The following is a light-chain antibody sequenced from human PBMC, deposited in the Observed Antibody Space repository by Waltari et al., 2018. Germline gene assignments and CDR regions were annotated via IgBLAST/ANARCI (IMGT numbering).Light chain of an antibody. V-gene: IGKV1-8*01. CDR2: SSS. CDR1: QGVSSF. CDR3: QQYYGYPLT. J-gene: IGKJ5*01. Sequence: AIRMTPSPSSFSASTGDRVTISFRASQGVSSFLAWYQQKPGKAPKLLIYSSSTLQTGVPSRFSGSGSGTDVTRTISGLQSEDFATYYCQQYYGYPLTFGQGTRLDIK.